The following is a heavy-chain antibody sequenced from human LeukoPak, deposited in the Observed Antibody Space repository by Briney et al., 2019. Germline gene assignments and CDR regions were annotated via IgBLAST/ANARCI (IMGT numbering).Heavy chain of an antibody. V-gene: IGHV3-30*04. D-gene: IGHD2-2*01. J-gene: IGHJ6*02. Sequence: WGSLTLSCAASGFTFSSYAMHWVRQAPGKGMEWVAVISYDGSNKYYADSVKGRFTISRDNSKNALYLQMNSLTAEDTAVYYCAGPVPAGMTHYYGVHVGGQGTTVTVSS. CDR1: GFTFSSYA. CDR3: AGPVPAGMTHYYGVHV. CDR2: ISYDGSNK.